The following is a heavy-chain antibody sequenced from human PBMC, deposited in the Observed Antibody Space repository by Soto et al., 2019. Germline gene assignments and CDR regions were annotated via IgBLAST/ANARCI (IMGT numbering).Heavy chain of an antibody. V-gene: IGHV3-21*01. CDR2: ISSSSSYI. CDR3: ARAVVPAGTNWFDP. Sequence: GGSLRLSCAASGFTFSSYSMNWVRQAPGKGLEWVSSISSSSSYIYYADSVKGRFTISRDNAKNSLYLQMNSLRAEDTAVYYCARAVVPAGTNWFDPWGQGTLGTVSS. CDR1: GFTFSSYS. D-gene: IGHD2-2*01. J-gene: IGHJ5*02.